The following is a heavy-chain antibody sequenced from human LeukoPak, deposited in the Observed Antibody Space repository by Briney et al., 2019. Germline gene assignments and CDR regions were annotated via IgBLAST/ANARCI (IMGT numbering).Heavy chain of an antibody. V-gene: IGHV3-23*01. J-gene: IGHJ4*02. Sequence: PGGSLRLSCAASGFTFSNYAMSWVRQAPGKGLEWVSGISGSGDSTYYADSVKGRFTISRDNSKNTLNLQMNSLRAEDTALYYCAKRGVIPRRDFDYWGQGTLVTVSS. D-gene: IGHD2-8*02. CDR1: GFTFSNYA. CDR2: ISGSGDST. CDR3: AKRGVIPRRDFDY.